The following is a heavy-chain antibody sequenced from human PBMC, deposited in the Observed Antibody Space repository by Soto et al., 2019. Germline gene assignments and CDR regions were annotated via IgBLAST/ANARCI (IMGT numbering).Heavy chain of an antibody. CDR2: IISNSDGGTA. CDR1: GFTFKNAW. D-gene: IGHD5-12*01. J-gene: IGHJ4*02. V-gene: IGHV3-15*07. CDR3: TTDEVASRSFYNFDY. Sequence: EVQLVESGGGLGEPGGSLRLSCEASGFTFKNAWMSWLRQAPGRGLEWVSRIISNSDGGTAEYAAPVNGRFTISRDDSKNTLYLQMNSLKTEDTAVYYCTTDEVASRSFYNFDYWGQGALVTVSS.